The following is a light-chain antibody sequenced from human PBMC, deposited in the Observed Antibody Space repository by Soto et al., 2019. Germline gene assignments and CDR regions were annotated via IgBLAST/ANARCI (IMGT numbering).Light chain of an antibody. Sequence: ELALTQSPGTPSPSPGERATLSCRASQSISYYLAWYQQRPGQAPGLLIYAASYRATGIPDRFSRSGSGTDFTLTISRLEPEDFAVYYCQQYGSSPRTFGQGTKVDIK. CDR2: AAS. J-gene: IGKJ1*01. V-gene: IGKV3-20*01. CDR3: QQYGSSPRT. CDR1: QSISYY.